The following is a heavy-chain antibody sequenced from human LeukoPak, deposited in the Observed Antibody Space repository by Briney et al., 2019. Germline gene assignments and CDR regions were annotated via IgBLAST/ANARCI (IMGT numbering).Heavy chain of an antibody. CDR2: INPNSGGT. J-gene: IGHJ5*02. D-gene: IGHD3-10*01. V-gene: IGHV1-2*02. CDR3: ARQVEATMVRGVIMGPLNWFDP. CDR1: GYTFTGYY. Sequence: GASVKVSCKASGYTFTGYYMHWVRQAPGQGLEWMGWINPNSGGTNYAQKFQGRVTMTRDTSISTAYLQWSSLKASDTAMYYCARQVEATMVRGVIMGPLNWFDPWGQGTLVTVSS.